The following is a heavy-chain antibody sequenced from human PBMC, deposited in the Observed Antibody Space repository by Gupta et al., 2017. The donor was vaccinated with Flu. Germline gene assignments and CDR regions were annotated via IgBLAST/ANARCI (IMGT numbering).Heavy chain of an antibody. CDR3: AREFWYSSSWTRWSDYYGMDV. CDR2: IYTSGST. Sequence: QVQLQESGPGLVKPSQTLSLTCTVSGGSISSGSYYWSWIRQPAGKGLEWIGRIYTSGSTNYNPSLKSRVTISVDTSKNQFSLKLSSVTAADTAVYYCAREFWYSSSWTRWSDYYGMDVWGQGTTVTVSS. V-gene: IGHV4-61*02. CDR1: GGSISSGSYY. D-gene: IGHD6-13*01. J-gene: IGHJ6*02.